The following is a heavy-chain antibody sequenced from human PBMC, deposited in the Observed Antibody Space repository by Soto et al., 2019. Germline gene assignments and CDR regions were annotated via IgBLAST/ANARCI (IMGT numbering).Heavy chain of an antibody. J-gene: IGHJ4*02. V-gene: IGHV4-34*01. CDR3: ARGAEAMLSPKFDY. CDR2: ITEGGTT. Sequence: SETLSLTCAVHGDSFSGYFWTWIRQPPGKGLEWIAEITEGGTTNYSPSLKSRVSIAVDSSKRQFSLTLSSVTAADTAMYYCARGAEAMLSPKFDYWSQGSLVTVSS. CDR1: GDSFSGYF. D-gene: IGHD2-8*01.